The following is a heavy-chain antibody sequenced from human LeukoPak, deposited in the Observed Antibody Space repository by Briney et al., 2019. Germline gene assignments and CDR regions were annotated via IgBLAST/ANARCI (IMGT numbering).Heavy chain of an antibody. CDR1: GGSISSYY. CDR3: AASYVIEVFAFDI. V-gene: IGHV4-59*05. Sequence: SETLSLTCTVSGGSISSYYWSWIRQPPGKGPEWIGSIYYSGSTYYNPSLKSRVTISVDTSKNQFSLKLSSVTAADTAVYYCAASYVIEVFAFDIWGQGTMVTVSS. CDR2: IYYSGST. D-gene: IGHD2/OR15-2a*01. J-gene: IGHJ3*02.